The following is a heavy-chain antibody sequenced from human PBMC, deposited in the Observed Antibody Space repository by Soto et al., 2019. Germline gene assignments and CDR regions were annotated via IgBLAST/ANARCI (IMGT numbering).Heavy chain of an antibody. CDR1: GFTFSSYG. Sequence: GGSLRLSCAASGFTFSSYGMHWVRQAPGKGLEWVAVIWYDGSNKYYADSVKGQFTISRDNSKNTLYLQMNSLRAEDTAVYYCARASTQYCSGGSCYWVMLYWGQGTLVTVSS. CDR3: ARASTQYCSGGSCYWVMLY. V-gene: IGHV3-33*01. D-gene: IGHD2-15*01. CDR2: IWYDGSNK. J-gene: IGHJ4*02.